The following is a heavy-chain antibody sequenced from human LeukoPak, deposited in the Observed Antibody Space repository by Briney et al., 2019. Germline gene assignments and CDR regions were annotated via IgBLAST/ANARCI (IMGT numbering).Heavy chain of an antibody. V-gene: IGHV1-8*01. J-gene: IGHJ6*03. Sequence: ASVKVSCKASGYTFTSYDINWVRQATGQGLEWMGWMNPNSGNTGYAQKFQGRVTVTRNTSISTAYMELSSLRSEDTAVYYCARGYKARRMNYYYYMDVWGKGTTVTVSS. CDR2: MNPNSGNT. CDR1: GYTFTSYD. D-gene: IGHD1-14*01. CDR3: ARGYKARRMNYYYYMDV.